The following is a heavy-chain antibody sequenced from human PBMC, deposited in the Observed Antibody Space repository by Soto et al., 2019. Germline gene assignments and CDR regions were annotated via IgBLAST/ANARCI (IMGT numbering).Heavy chain of an antibody. CDR1: GFTFSNVW. CDR3: TTALGLYYDYVWGSYRMYGMDV. V-gene: IGHV3-15*07. CDR2: IKSKTDGGTT. D-gene: IGHD3-16*02. J-gene: IGHJ6*02. Sequence: GGSLRLSCAASGFTFSNVWMNWVRQAPGKGLEWVGRIKSKTDGGTTDYAAPVKGRFTISRDDSKNTLYLQMNSLKTEDTAVYYCTTALGLYYDYVWGSYRMYGMDVWGQGTTVTVSS.